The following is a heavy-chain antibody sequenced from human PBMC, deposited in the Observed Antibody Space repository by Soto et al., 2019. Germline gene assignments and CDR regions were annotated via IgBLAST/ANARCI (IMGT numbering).Heavy chain of an antibody. CDR1: GFTFSNAW. D-gene: IGHD2-15*01. Sequence: EVQLVESGGGLVKPGGSLRLSCAASGFTFSNAWMSWVRQAPGKGLEWVGRIKSKTDGGTTDYAAPVKGRFTISRDDSKNTPYLQMDSLKTEDTAVYYCTTSVGGRGGRWVRFRRTPPPFDYWGQGTLVTVSS. V-gene: IGHV3-15*01. J-gene: IGHJ4*02. CDR3: TTSVGGRGGRWVRFRRTPPPFDY. CDR2: IKSKTDGGTT.